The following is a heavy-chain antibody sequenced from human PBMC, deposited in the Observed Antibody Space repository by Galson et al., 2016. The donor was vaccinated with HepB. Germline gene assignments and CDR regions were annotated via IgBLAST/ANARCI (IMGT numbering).Heavy chain of an antibody. CDR1: GASVSSPSW. Sequence: SETLSLTCTVSGASVSSPSWWGWIRQPPGKGLEWLASVSNTGTTDYNPSLRSRVTISADTSKNHFSLRLSSVTAADTAVYYCPKTLTPTNQYFFNSWGQGTLVTVSS. CDR3: PKTLTPTNQYFFNS. CDR2: VSNTGTT. D-gene: IGHD2-15*01. J-gene: IGHJ4*02. V-gene: IGHV4-39*02.